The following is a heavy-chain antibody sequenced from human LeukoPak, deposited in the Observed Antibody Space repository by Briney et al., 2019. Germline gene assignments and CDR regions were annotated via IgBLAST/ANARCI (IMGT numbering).Heavy chain of an antibody. J-gene: IGHJ4*02. Sequence: GGSLRLSCAASGFSFSVFWMHWVRQAPGKGPVWVSRIKTDGSITNYADSVKGRFTISRDNAKNTLYLQMNSLRAEDTAVYYCARGLWFPPRDYFDYWGQGTLVTVSS. CDR3: ARGLWFPPRDYFDY. V-gene: IGHV3-74*01. CDR1: GFSFSVFW. CDR2: IKTDGSIT. D-gene: IGHD3-10*01.